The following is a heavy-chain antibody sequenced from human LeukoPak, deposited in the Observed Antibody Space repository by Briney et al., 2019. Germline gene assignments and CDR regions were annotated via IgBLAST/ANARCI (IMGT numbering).Heavy chain of an antibody. Sequence: SETLSLTCTVSGGSISSYYWSWIRQPAGKGLEWIGRIYTSGSTNYNPSLKSRVTMSVDTSKNQFSLKLSSVTAADTAVYYCARPRRYSSSWYPTGGYFDYWGQGTLVTVSS. V-gene: IGHV4-4*07. J-gene: IGHJ4*02. CDR2: IYTSGST. D-gene: IGHD6-13*01. CDR3: ARPRRYSSSWYPTGGYFDY. CDR1: GGSISSYY.